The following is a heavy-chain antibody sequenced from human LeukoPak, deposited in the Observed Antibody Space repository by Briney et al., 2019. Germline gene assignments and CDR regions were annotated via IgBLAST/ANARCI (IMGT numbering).Heavy chain of an antibody. CDR2: IKRKTDDGTT. CDR3: TTQSGAWNFDY. J-gene: IGHJ4*02. D-gene: IGHD1-1*01. CDR1: GFTVSSNY. Sequence: GGSLRLSCAASGFTVSSNYMSWVRQAPGKGLEWVGLIKRKTDDGTTDYAAPEKGRFTISRDDSKNTLYLQMNSLKTEDTAVYYCTTQSGAWNFDYWGQGTLVTVSS. V-gene: IGHV3-15*01.